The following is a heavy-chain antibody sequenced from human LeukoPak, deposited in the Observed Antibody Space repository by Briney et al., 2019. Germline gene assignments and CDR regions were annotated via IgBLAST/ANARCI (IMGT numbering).Heavy chain of an antibody. CDR2: IYYSGST. D-gene: IGHD6-6*01. Sequence: SETLSLTCTVSGGSISSSSYYWGWIRQPPGKGLEWIGSIYYSGSTYYNPSLKSRVTISVDTSKNQFSLKLSSVTAADTAVYYCARDSIAARRIYFDYWGQGTLVTVSS. CDR1: GGSISSSSYY. J-gene: IGHJ4*02. CDR3: ARDSIAARRIYFDY. V-gene: IGHV4-39*07.